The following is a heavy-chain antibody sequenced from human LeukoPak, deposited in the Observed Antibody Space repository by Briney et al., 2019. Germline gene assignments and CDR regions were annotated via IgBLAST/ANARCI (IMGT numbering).Heavy chain of an antibody. Sequence: PGGSLRLSCAASGFTFSSYWMSWVRQAPGKGLEWVANIKQDGSENYYVDSEKGRFTISRDNAKNSLYLQTNSLRAEDTAVYYCATLPAPNGTNSDYWGKGTLVTVSS. CDR1: GFTFSSYW. V-gene: IGHV3-7*01. J-gene: IGHJ4*02. CDR3: ATLPAPNGTNSDY. D-gene: IGHD2-2*01. CDR2: IKQDGSEN.